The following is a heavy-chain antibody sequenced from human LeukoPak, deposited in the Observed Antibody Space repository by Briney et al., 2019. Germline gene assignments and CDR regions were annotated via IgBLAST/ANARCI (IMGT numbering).Heavy chain of an antibody. J-gene: IGHJ4*02. V-gene: IGHV4-59*08. D-gene: IGHD3-10*01. CDR2: SQDSVES. CDR3: AASSHSGSYRAY. Sequence: SETLSLTCSVSGGSISYYYWSWIRQPPGKGLEWIGYSQDSVESNYNPSLQSRVIIPRDTSKNQFSLNLMSVTAADTAVYYCAASSHSGSYRAYWGQGTPVTVSS. CDR1: GGSISYYY.